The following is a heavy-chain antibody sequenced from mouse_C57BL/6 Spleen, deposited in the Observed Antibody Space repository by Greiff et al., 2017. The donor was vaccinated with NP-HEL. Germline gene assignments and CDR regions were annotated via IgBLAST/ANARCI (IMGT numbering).Heavy chain of an antibody. J-gene: IGHJ2*01. Sequence: EVQVVESGGGLVKPGGSLKLSCAASGFTFSSYAMSWVRQTPEKRLEWVATISDGGSYTYYPDNVKGRFTISRDNAKNNLYLQMSHLKSEDTAMYYCARDLPYGNYPYYFDYWGQGTTLTVSS. D-gene: IGHD2-10*02. CDR1: GFTFSSYA. CDR2: ISDGGSYT. CDR3: ARDLPYGNYPYYFDY. V-gene: IGHV5-4*01.